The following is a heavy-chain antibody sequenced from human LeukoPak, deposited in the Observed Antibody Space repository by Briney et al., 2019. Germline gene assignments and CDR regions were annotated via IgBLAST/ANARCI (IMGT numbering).Heavy chain of an antibody. CDR1: GYTFNSYA. D-gene: IGHD2-2*01. V-gene: IGHV1-69*13. Sequence: ASVKVSCKASGYTFNSYAFSWVRQAPGQGLEWMGGIIPIFGTANYAQKFQGRVTITADESTSTAYMELSSLRSEDTAVYYCARDHIVVVPAAHEGSWFDPWGQGTLVTVSS. J-gene: IGHJ5*02. CDR2: IIPIFGTA. CDR3: ARDHIVVVPAAHEGSWFDP.